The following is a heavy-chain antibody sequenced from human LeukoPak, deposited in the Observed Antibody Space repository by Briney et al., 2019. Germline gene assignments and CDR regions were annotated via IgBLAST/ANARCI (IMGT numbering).Heavy chain of an antibody. Sequence: PSETLSLTCTVSGDSISSSYWSWIRQPPGKGLEWIGYISYSGSTSSNPSLRSRVTISVDTSKNQFSLKLSSVTAADTAVYYCARVPGRAFNYSYGYWVFDYWGQGTLVTVSS. V-gene: IGHV4-59*12. CDR3: ARVPGRAFNYSYGYWVFDY. CDR1: GDSISSSY. D-gene: IGHD5-18*01. CDR2: ISYSGST. J-gene: IGHJ4*02.